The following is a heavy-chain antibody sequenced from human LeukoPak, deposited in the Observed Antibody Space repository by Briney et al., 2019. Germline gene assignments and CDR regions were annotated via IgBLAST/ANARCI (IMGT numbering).Heavy chain of an antibody. CDR2: IYTSGST. CDR1: GGSISSYY. J-gene: IGHJ4*02. Sequence: SETLSLTCTVSGGSISSYYWSWIRQPAGKGLEWIGRIYTSGSTNYNPSLKSRVTISVDTSKNQFSLKLSSVTAADTAVYYCARGKYSSGWYGDYFDYWGQGTLVTVSS. CDR3: ARGKYSSGWYGDYFDY. D-gene: IGHD6-19*01. V-gene: IGHV4-4*07.